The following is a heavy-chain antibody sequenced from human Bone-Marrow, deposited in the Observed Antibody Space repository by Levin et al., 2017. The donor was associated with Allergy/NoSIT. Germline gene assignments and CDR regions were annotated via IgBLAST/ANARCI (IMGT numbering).Heavy chain of an antibody. D-gene: IGHD4-11*01. CDR3: ARGHSTSGFDN. CDR2: INHSGDA. Sequence: SETLSLTCAVNGGSFSGYYWSWIRQPPGKGLEWIGEINHSGDANYNPSLKSRVTTSVDTSKKQFSLKLASVTAADTGLYYCARGHSTSGFDNWGQGTLVTVSS. CDR1: GGSFSGYY. J-gene: IGHJ4*02. V-gene: IGHV4-34*01.